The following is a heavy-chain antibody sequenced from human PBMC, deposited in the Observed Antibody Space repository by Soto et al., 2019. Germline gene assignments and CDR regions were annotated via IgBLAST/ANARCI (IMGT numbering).Heavy chain of an antibody. D-gene: IGHD6-13*01. CDR1: GFTFSSYA. J-gene: IGHJ4*02. Sequence: PGGSLRLSCAASGFTFSSYAMHWVRQAPGKGLEWVAVISYDGSNKYYADSVKGRFTISRDNSKNTLYLQMNSLRAEDTAVYYCARDTAAGTLDYWGQGTLVTVSS. V-gene: IGHV3-30-3*01. CDR3: ARDTAAGTLDY. CDR2: ISYDGSNK.